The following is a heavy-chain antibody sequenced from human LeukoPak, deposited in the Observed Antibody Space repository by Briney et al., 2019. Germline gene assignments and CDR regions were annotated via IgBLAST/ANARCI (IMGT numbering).Heavy chain of an antibody. V-gene: IGHV1-69*01. Sequence: SVKVSCKASGGTFSSYAISWVRQAPGQGLEWMGGIIPIFGTANYAQKFQGRVTITADESTSTAYMELSSLRSEDTAVYYCARINHYDILTGYYDWGQGALVTVSS. D-gene: IGHD3-9*01. CDR2: IIPIFGTA. J-gene: IGHJ4*02. CDR3: ARINHYDILTGYYD. CDR1: GGTFSSYA.